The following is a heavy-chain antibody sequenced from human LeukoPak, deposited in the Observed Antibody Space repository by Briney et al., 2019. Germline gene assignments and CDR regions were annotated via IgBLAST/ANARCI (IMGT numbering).Heavy chain of an antibody. CDR1: GGSISSSSYY. CDR2: IYYSGRT. CDR3: AACNNIVVVVAATPWFDP. V-gene: IGHV4-39*01. Sequence: SETLSLTCTVSGGSISSSSYYWGWIRQPPGKGLEWLGRIYYSGRTYYNPSLKSRFTISVETSKNQFSLKLSSATAADTAVYYCAACNNIVVVVAATPWFDPWGQGTLVTVSS. J-gene: IGHJ5*02. D-gene: IGHD2-15*01.